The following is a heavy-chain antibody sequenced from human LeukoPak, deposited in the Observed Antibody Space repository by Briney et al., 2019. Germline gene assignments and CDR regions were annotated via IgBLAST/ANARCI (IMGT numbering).Heavy chain of an antibody. J-gene: IGHJ5*02. D-gene: IGHD3-22*01. V-gene: IGHV4-39*01. Sequence: PSETLSLTCTVSGGSISSSSYYWGWIRQPPGEGLEWIGSIYYSGSTYYNPSLKSRVTMSVDTSKNQFSLKLSSVTAADTAVYYCARQRGATYYYDSSGVLNWFDPWGQGTLVTVSS. CDR2: IYYSGST. CDR3: ARQRGATYYYDSSGVLNWFDP. CDR1: GGSISSSSYY.